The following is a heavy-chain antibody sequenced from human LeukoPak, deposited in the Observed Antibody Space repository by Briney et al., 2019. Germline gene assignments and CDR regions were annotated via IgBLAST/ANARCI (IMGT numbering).Heavy chain of an antibody. D-gene: IGHD3-22*01. J-gene: IGHJ4*02. CDR2: INPNSGGT. V-gene: IGHV1-2*02. CDR1: GYTFTGYY. CDR3: ARRYYDSSGYYHFDY. Sequence: GASVKVSCKASGYTFTGYYMHWVRQAPGQGLEWMGWINPNSGGTNYAQKFQGRVTMTRDTSISTAYMELSRLRSDDTAVYYCARRYYDSSGYYHFDYWGQGTLVTVSS.